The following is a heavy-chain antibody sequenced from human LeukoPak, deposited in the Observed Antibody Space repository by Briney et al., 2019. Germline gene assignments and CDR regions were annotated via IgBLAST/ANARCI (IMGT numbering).Heavy chain of an antibody. CDR2: VSDSGGST. CDR3: AKGEKTRPFGGVIDY. J-gene: IGHJ4*02. D-gene: IGHD3-16*02. V-gene: IGHV3-23*01. CDR1: GFTFSSYA. Sequence: GGSLRLSCAASGFTFSSYAMSWVRQAPGKGLEWVSAVSDSGGSTYYADSVKGRFTISRGNSKNTLYLQMNSLRAEDTAVCYCAKGEKTRPFGGVIDYWGQGTLVTVSS.